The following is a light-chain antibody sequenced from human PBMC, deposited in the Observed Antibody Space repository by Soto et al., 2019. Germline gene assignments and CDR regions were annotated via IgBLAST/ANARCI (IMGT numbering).Light chain of an antibody. V-gene: IGKV3-20*01. CDR3: QQYGSSPV. CDR1: QSISSAY. Sequence: EIVLTQSPGTLSLSPGERATLSCRASQSISSAYSAWYQQKPGQAPRLLIYGPSSSATGIPDRFSGSRSGTDFTLTISRLEPEDFAVYYCQQYGSSPVFGPGTKVDIK. J-gene: IGKJ3*01. CDR2: GPS.